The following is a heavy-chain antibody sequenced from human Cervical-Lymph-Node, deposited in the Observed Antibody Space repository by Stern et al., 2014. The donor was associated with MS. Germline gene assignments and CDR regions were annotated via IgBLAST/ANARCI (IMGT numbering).Heavy chain of an antibody. CDR3: ARDLGPAGGYGMDF. D-gene: IGHD3-10*01. Sequence: QVQLGQSGAEVKKPGASVKVSCKASGYRFTSYGINWVRQAPGQGLEWMGWINAYNGNTNDAQKLQGRVTMTTDTSTRTVYMELRSLRSDDTAVYYCARDLGPAGGYGMDFWGQGTTVTVSS. V-gene: IGHV1-18*01. CDR1: GYRFTSYG. J-gene: IGHJ6*02. CDR2: INAYNGNT.